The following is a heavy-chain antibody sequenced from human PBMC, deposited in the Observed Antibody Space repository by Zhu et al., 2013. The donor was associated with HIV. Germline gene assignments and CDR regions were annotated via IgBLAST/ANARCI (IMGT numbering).Heavy chain of an antibody. Sequence: QMQLVQSGPEVKKPGTSVKVSCKASGFTYTTSAVQWVRQARGQRLEWIGWIVVGSGNTIYAQTFQERVTITRDMSTSTAYMELSSLRSEDTAVYYCAAEVGYCSTTNCLYYYYGMDVWAKGPRSPSP. D-gene: IGHD2-2*01. CDR1: GFTYTTSA. CDR2: IVVGSGNT. J-gene: IGHJ6*02. CDR3: AAEVGYCSTTNCLYYYYGMDV. V-gene: IGHV1-58*01.